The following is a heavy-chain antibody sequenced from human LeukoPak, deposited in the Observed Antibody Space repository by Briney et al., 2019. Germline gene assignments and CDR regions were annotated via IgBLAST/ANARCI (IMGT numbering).Heavy chain of an antibody. CDR3: ARDPCGGDCHFDY. D-gene: IGHD2-21*02. CDR1: GYIFTSYY. CDR2: INPSGGST. J-gene: IGHJ4*02. V-gene: IGHV1-46*01. Sequence: ASVKLSCKPSGYIFTSYYMHWVRQAPGQGPEWMGKINPSGGSTSYAQKFQGRVTMTRDTSTSTVYMELSSLRSEDTAVYYCARDPCGGDCHFDYWGQGALVTVSS.